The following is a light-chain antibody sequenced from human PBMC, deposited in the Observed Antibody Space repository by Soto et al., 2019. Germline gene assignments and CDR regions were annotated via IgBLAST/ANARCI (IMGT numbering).Light chain of an antibody. CDR1: QDISNF. J-gene: IGKJ4*01. CDR3: QQYKSLPLT. CDR2: DAS. Sequence: DIQMTQSPASLSASVGDRVTITCQASQDISNFLNWYRQKPGEAPNLLIYDASTLETGVPLRFSGSGYGSYFSFTISSPQPEDVATYYCQQYKSLPLTFGGGTKVDIK. V-gene: IGKV1-33*01.